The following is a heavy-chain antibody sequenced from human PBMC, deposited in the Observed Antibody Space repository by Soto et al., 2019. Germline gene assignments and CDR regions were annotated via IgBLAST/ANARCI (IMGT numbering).Heavy chain of an antibody. D-gene: IGHD6-6*01. CDR1: GFTFSSYW. J-gene: IGHJ6*02. CDR3: ARGGEQLAWNYYYYYGMDV. V-gene: IGHV3-7*03. Sequence: LRLSCAASGFTFSSYWMSWVRQAPGKGLEWVANIKQDGSEKYYVDSVKGRFTISRDNAKNSLYLQMNSLRAEDTAVYYCARGGEQLAWNYYYYYGMDVWGQGTTVTVSS. CDR2: IKQDGSEK.